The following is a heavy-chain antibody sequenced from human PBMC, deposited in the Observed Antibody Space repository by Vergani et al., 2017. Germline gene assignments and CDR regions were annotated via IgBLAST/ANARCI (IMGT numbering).Heavy chain of an antibody. Sequence: EVQLLESGGGLVQPGGSLRLSCAASGFTFSIYAMTWVRQAPGKGLEWVSTISSDGGSTYYADSVKGRFTIPRDNSKNTLSLQMNSLTAEDTAIYYCAEPLGTSAYSYGGFDYWGQGILVTVSS. V-gene: IGHV3-23*01. J-gene: IGHJ4*02. CDR3: AEPLGTSAYSYGGFDY. CDR2: ISSDGGST. D-gene: IGHD3-22*01. CDR1: GFTFSIYA.